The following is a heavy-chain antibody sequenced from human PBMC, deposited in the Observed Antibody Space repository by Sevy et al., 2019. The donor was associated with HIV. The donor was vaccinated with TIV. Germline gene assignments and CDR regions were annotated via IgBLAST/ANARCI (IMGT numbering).Heavy chain of an antibody. Sequence: ASVKVSCKASGYTFTSYGITWVRQAPRQGLEWMGWINPKNGNTKYAQKFQGRLTMTTDTSTSTVYMELRSLRSDDTAIYYCARTYCTNGVCYYYYGMDVWGQGTTVTVSS. J-gene: IGHJ6*02. CDR3: ARTYCTNGVCYYYYGMDV. CDR2: INPKNGNT. CDR1: GYTFTSYG. V-gene: IGHV1-18*04. D-gene: IGHD2-8*01.